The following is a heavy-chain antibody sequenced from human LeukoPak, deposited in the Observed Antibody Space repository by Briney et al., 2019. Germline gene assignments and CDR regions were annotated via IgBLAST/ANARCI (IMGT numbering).Heavy chain of an antibody. J-gene: IGHJ3*02. CDR1: GGSISSYY. CDR3: ARHDTYCSSTSCYGGVDAFDI. Sequence: SETLSLTCTVSGGSISSYYWSWIRQPPGKGLEWIGYIYYSGSTNYNPSLKSRVTISVDTSKNQFSLKLSSVTAADTAVYYSARHDTYCSSTSCYGGVDAFDIWGQGTMVTVSS. V-gene: IGHV4-59*08. CDR2: IYYSGST. D-gene: IGHD2-2*01.